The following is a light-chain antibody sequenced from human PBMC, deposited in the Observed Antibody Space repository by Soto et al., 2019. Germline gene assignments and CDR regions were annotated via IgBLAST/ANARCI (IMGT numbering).Light chain of an antibody. J-gene: IGLJ3*02. CDR3: ASCDDSLDGPMV. V-gene: IGLV1-44*01. CDR2: SDN. Sequence: QSVLTQPPSASGTPGQRVTISCSGSSSNIGSNTVNWYQQFPGMAPKLLIYSDNQRPSGVPDRFSGSKSGSSASLAISGLQSEDEADYYCASCDDSLDGPMVFGGGTKVTVL. CDR1: SSNIGSNT.